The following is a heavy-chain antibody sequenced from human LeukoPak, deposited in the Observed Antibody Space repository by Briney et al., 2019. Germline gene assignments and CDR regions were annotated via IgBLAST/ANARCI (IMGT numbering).Heavy chain of an antibody. CDR2: IHYSGST. CDR1: GGSINSYY. D-gene: IGHD3-10*01. V-gene: IGHV4-59*01. CDR3: AGGGASGSYLHWFDP. J-gene: IGHJ5*02. Sequence: MASETLSLTCTVSGGSINSYYWGWIRQSPGKGLEWIGYIHYSGSTNYNPSLRSRVTISVDTSKNQFSLKLSSVTAADTAVYYCAGGGASGSYLHWFDPWGQGTLVTVSS.